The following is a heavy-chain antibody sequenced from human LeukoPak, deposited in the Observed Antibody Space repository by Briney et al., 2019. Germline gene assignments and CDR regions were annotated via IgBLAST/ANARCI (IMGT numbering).Heavy chain of an antibody. CDR1: GFTFSSYA. CDR2: ISYDGTNK. D-gene: IGHD3-9*01. Sequence: GGSLRLSCAASGFTFSSYAIHWGRQAPGKGLEWVAIISYDGTNKYYADSVRGRFTISRDNSKNTLYLQMNSLRAEDTAVYYCARDFGWLSGFDNWGQGTLVTVSS. CDR3: ARDFGWLSGFDN. V-gene: IGHV3-30-3*01. J-gene: IGHJ4*02.